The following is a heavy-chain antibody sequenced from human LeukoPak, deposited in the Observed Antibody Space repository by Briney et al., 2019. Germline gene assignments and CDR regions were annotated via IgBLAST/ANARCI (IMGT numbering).Heavy chain of an antibody. Sequence: GGSLRLSCAASGFSVSINYMSWVRQAPGKGLEWVSVLYSSGITDYTDSVKGRFTISRDESENTLHLLMSGLRAGDTAVYYCAAKGPGYTGSYLFAHWGQGTLVTVSS. V-gene: IGHV3-66*01. CDR2: LYSSGIT. CDR3: AAKGPGYTGSYLFAH. D-gene: IGHD3-16*02. CDR1: GFSVSINY. J-gene: IGHJ4*02.